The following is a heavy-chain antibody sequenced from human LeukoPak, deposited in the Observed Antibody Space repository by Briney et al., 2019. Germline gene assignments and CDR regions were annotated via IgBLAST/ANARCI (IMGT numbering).Heavy chain of an antibody. Sequence: SETLSLTCTVSGGSISSGDYYWSWIRQPPGKGLEWIGYIYYSGSTYYNPSLKSRVTISVDTSKNQFSLKLSSVTAADTAVYYCARQLYYYYGMDVWGQGTTVTVSS. CDR1: GGSISSGDYY. CDR2: IYYSGST. J-gene: IGHJ6*02. V-gene: IGHV4-30-4*01. D-gene: IGHD5-18*01. CDR3: ARQLYYYYGMDV.